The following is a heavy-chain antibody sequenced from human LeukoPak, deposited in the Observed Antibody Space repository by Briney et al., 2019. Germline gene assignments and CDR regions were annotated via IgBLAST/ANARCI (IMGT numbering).Heavy chain of an antibody. CDR3: ARGSTSVATIPGDY. CDR1: GGSLNDYL. V-gene: IGHV4-34*01. J-gene: IGHJ4*02. CDR2: VGHSGTT. D-gene: IGHD5-12*01. Sequence: PSETLSLTCAVYGGSLNDYLWSWIRQPPGQGLEWIGEVGHSGTTNYNPSLKSRVTISVDTSKNQFSLKLTSVTAADTAVYYCARGSTSVATIPGDYWGQGTLVTVSS.